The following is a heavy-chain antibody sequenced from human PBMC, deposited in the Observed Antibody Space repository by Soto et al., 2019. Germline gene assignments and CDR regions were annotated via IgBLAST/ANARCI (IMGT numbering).Heavy chain of an antibody. CDR1: GFTFSSYA. J-gene: IGHJ4*02. D-gene: IGHD3-10*01. CDR3: ASRTAVTNYFDY. V-gene: IGHV3-23*01. Sequence: LRLSCAASGFTFSSYAMNWVRQAPGKGLEWVSTITGSGATTYYTDSVKGRFTISRDNSKNTLYLQMNSLRAEDTAVYYCASRTAVTNYFDYWGQGALVTVSS. CDR2: ITGSGATT.